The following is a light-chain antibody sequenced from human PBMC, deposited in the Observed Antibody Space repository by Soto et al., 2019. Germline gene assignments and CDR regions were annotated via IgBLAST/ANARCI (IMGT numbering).Light chain of an antibody. CDR2: GIF. CDR3: QQYHNWPWT. J-gene: IGKJ1*01. Sequence: EIVMTQSPATVSVSPGERATLSCRASQSVNNYLAWYQQKPGQAPRLLVYGIFSRATGVPARFSGSGSGTDFTLTISSLQSEDFAVYYCQQYHNWPWTFGQGTKVDIK. V-gene: IGKV3-15*01. CDR1: QSVNNY.